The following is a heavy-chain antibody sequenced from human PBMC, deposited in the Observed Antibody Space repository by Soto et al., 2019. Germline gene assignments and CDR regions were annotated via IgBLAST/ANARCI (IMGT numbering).Heavy chain of an antibody. CDR2: ISYSGNT. CDR1: GGSIISGY. V-gene: IGHV4-59*01. D-gene: IGHD2-15*01. CDR3: AGLRGYAGSPIDY. Sequence: QVQLQESGPGLVKPSETLSLTCTVSGGSIISGYWSWIRQPPGKGLEWIGYISYSGNTNYNPSLKSRVTMSVDTPKNLFSLRLSSVTTADTAVYYCAGLRGYAGSPIDYWGQGTLVTVSS. J-gene: IGHJ4*02.